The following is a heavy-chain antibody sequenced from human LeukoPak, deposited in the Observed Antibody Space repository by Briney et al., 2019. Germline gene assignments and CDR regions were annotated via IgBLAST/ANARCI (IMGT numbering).Heavy chain of an antibody. CDR1: GFMFNSYV. J-gene: IGHJ4*02. V-gene: IGHV3-74*01. CDR2: IASDGSST. Sequence: GGSLRLSCAASGFMFNSYVMSWVRQAPGKGLVWVSRIASDGSSTTYAGSVKGRFSISRDNAKNTLYLQMNSLRVEDTAVYYCARGRPHGNDYWGQGTLVTVSS. D-gene: IGHD4-23*01. CDR3: ARGRPHGNDY.